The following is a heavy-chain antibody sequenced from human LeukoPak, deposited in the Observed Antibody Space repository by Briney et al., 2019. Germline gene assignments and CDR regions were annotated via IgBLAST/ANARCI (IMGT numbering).Heavy chain of an antibody. J-gene: IGHJ5*02. D-gene: IGHD3-22*01. CDR2: IYYSGST. V-gene: IGHV4-59*01. CDR3: AREGDDSSGYYGVNWCDP. CDR1: GGSISSYY. Sequence: SETLSLTRTVSGGSISSYYWSWIRQPPGKGLEWIGYIYYSGSTNYNPSLKSRVTISVDTSKNQFSLKLSSVTAADTAVYYCAREGDDSSGYYGVNWCDPGGQGTLVTVSS.